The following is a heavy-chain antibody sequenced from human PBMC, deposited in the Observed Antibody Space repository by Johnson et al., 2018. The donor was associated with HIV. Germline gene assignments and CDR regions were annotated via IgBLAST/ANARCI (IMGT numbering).Heavy chain of an antibody. CDR1: GFTVISNH. V-gene: IGHV3-66*02. CDR2: IYSGDST. D-gene: IGHD6-13*01. CDR3: ASKAAGTMHAFDI. J-gene: IGHJ3*02. Sequence: EVQLVESGGGVVQPGGSLRLSCVASGFTVISNHMSWVRQAPGKGLAWVSVIYSGDSTHYADSVTGRFTISRDNSKNTLYLQMNSLRAEDTAVYYCASKAAGTMHAFDIWGQGTMVTVSS.